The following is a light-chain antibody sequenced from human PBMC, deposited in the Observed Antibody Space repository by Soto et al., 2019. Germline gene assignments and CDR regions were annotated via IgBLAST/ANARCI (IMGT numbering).Light chain of an antibody. CDR3: QQGYTSSIT. Sequence: DIQMTQSPSSLSASVGDRVTITCRASQSIGKHLNWYQQKPGKAPKFLIYYVSNLQSGVPSRFSGSGSGTDFTLTIDSLQPEDFATYYCQQGYTSSITVGQGTRLESK. CDR2: YVS. V-gene: IGKV1-39*01. CDR1: QSIGKH. J-gene: IGKJ5*01.